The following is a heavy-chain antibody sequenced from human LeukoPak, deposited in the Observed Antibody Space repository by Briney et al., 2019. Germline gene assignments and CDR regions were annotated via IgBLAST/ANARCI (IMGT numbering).Heavy chain of an antibody. V-gene: IGHV1-18*01. Sequence: ASVKVSCKASGGTFSSYAISWVRQAPGQGLEWMGWISAYNGNTNYAQKLQGRVTMTTDTSTSTAYMELRSLRSDDTAVYYCARVDSSGYYSARFESAFDIWGQGTMVTVSS. CDR3: ARVDSSGYYSARFESAFDI. D-gene: IGHD3-22*01. CDR1: GGTFSSYA. CDR2: ISAYNGNT. J-gene: IGHJ3*02.